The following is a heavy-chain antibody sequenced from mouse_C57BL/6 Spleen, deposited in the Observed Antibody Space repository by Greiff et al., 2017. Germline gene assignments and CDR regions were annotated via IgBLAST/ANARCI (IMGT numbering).Heavy chain of an antibody. V-gene: IGHV5-9-1*02. CDR2: ISSCGDYI. CDR3: TRGALYYSNTGYAIDY. Sequence: EVMLVESGAGLVKPGGSLKLSCAASGFTFRSYAMSWVRQTPAKRLEWVAYISSCGDYIYYADTVTGRFTLARDNARTTLYLQMSRLKSEDTAMYYCTRGALYYSNTGYAIDYWGQGTSVSVSS. CDR1: GFTFRSYA. D-gene: IGHD2-5*01. J-gene: IGHJ4*01.